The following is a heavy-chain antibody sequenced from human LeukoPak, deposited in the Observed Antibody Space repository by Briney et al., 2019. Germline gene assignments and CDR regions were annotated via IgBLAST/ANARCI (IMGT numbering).Heavy chain of an antibody. V-gene: IGHV3-11*01. J-gene: IGHJ4*02. CDR1: GLNFSVYY. CDR3: VAGVALDY. CDR2: ISKTGTSV. Sequence: GGSLRLSCITSGLNFSVYYMTWIRQAPGNGLGAPGNGLEWLSHISKTGTSVYYADSVRGRFTISRDNAKNSLYLHMDNLRAEDTAVYYCVAGVALDYWGQGALVTVSS. D-gene: IGHD3-3*01.